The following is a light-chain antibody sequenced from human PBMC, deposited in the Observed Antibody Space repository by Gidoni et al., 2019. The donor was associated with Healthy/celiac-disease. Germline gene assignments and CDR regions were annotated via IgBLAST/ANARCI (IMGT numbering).Light chain of an antibody. CDR1: QSVSSN. CDR2: GES. CDR3: QQYNNWPFT. V-gene: IGKV3-15*01. J-gene: IGKJ3*01. Sequence: EMVMTQSPATLSVSPGERATLSCRASQSVSSNLAWYQQKPGQAPRLLIYGESTRATGIPARFSGSGSGTEFTLTISSLQSEDFAVYYCQQYNNWPFTFGPGTKVDIK.